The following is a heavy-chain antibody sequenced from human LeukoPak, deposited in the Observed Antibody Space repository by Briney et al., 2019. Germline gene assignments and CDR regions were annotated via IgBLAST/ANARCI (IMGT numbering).Heavy chain of an antibody. D-gene: IGHD3-10*01. CDR2: IKQDGSEK. CDR1: GFTFNNYW. Sequence: GGSLRLSCAASGFTFNNYWMSWVRQAPGKGLEWVANIKQDGSEKYYVDSVKGRFTISRDNAKNSLYLPMNSLRAEDTAVYYCARVSSKATVRGLITKKNYFYYYMDVWGKGTTVTISS. CDR3: ARVSSKATVRGLITKKNYFYYYMDV. J-gene: IGHJ6*03. V-gene: IGHV3-7*01.